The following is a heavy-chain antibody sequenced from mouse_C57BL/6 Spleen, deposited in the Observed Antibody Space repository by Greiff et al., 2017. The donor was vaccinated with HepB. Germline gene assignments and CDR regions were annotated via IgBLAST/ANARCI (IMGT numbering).Heavy chain of an antibody. V-gene: IGHV5-6*01. CDR1: GFTFSSYG. D-gene: IGHD1-1*01. CDR3: ARHFPYYYGSSPGAMDY. CDR2: ISSGGSYT. Sequence: DVQLVESGGDLVKPGGSLKLSCAASGFTFSSYGMSWVRQTPDKRLEWVATISSGGSYTYYPDSVKGRFTISRDNAKNTLYLQMSSLKSEDTAMYYCARHFPYYYGSSPGAMDYWGQGTSVTVSS. J-gene: IGHJ4*01.